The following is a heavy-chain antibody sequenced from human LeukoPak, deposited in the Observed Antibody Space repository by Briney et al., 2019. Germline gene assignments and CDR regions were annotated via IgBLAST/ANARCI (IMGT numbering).Heavy chain of an antibody. Sequence: SVKVSCKASGGTFSSYAISWVRQAPGQGLEWMGGIIPIFGTANYAQKFQGRVTITTDESTSTAYMELSSLRSEDTAVYYCARDQGMGHYYYYMDVWGKGTTVTVSS. CDR2: IIPIFGTA. CDR3: ARDQGMGHYYYYMDV. V-gene: IGHV1-69*05. J-gene: IGHJ6*03. CDR1: GGTFSSYA. D-gene: IGHD3-10*01.